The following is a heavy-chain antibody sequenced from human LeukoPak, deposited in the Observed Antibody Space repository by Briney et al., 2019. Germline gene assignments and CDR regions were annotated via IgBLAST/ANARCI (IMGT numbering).Heavy chain of an antibody. CDR2: IYYSGST. J-gene: IGHJ4*02. CDR1: GGSISSGGYY. V-gene: IGHV4-31*03. Sequence: SSETLSLTCTVSGGSISSGGYYWSWIRQHPGKGLEWIGYIYYSGSTYYNPSLKSRVTILVDTSKNQFSLKLSSVTAADTAVYYCARGLVPTGVDYWGQGTLVTVFS. CDR3: ARGLVPTGVDY. D-gene: IGHD1-14*01.